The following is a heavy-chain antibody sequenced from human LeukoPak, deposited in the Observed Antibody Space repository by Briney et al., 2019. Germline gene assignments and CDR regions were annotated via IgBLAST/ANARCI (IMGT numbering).Heavy chain of an antibody. D-gene: IGHD2-15*01. V-gene: IGHV4-4*07. Sequence: SETLSLTCTVSGGSISSYYWSWIRQPAGKGLEWIGRIYTSGSTNYNPSLKSRVTVSVDTSKNQFSLKLSSVTAADTAVYYCARTPRRAYCSGGSCYGKFDYWGQGTLVTVSS. CDR3: ARTPRRAYCSGGSCYGKFDY. J-gene: IGHJ4*02. CDR2: IYTSGST. CDR1: GGSISSYY.